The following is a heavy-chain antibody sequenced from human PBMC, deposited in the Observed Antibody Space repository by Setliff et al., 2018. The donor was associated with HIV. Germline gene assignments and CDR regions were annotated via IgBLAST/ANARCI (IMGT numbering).Heavy chain of an antibody. Sequence: PGGSLRLSCAASGFNFNNHAMHWVRQAPGKGPECVAVISDDGSAKYYGDSVKGRFTVSRDNSKDTLYLDLNSLRSEDTAVYYCVRDDSNGPNSLDPWGQGTLVTVSS. CDR2: ISDDGSAK. V-gene: IGHV3-30*04. J-gene: IGHJ5*02. D-gene: IGHD2-8*01. CDR1: GFNFNNHA. CDR3: VRDDSNGPNSLDP.